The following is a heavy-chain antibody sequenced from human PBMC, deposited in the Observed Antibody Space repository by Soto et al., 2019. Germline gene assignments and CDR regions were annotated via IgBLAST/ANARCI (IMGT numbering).Heavy chain of an antibody. CDR2: ISAYNGNT. Sequence: GASVKVSCKASGYTFTSYGISWVRQAPGQGLEWMGWISAYNGNTNYAQKLQGRVTMTTDTSTSTAYMELRSLRSDDTAVYYCARSNGMTTVVGNAFDIWGQGTMVTVSS. V-gene: IGHV1-18*01. D-gene: IGHD4-17*01. CDR3: ARSNGMTTVVGNAFDI. J-gene: IGHJ3*02. CDR1: GYTFTSYG.